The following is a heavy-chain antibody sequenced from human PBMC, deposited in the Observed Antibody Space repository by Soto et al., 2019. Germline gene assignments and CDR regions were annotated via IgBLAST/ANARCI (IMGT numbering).Heavy chain of an antibody. CDR2: INTDGSST. CDR1: GGSISFSSYW. Sequence: ETLSLTCTVSGGSISFSSYWMHWVRQGPGKGLVWVSRINTDGSSTNYADSVKGRFTISRDNAKNTVYLQMSSLRAEDTAVYYCARSPGGYYIDWGQGTMVTVSS. V-gene: IGHV3-74*01. D-gene: IGHD3-9*01. CDR3: ARSPGGYYID. J-gene: IGHJ3*01.